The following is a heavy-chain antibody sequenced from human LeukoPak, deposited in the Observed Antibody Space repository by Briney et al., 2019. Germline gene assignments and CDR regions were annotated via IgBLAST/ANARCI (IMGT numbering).Heavy chain of an antibody. V-gene: IGHV1-69*05. D-gene: IGHD6-19*01. CDR2: IIPIFGTA. CDR3: ARDPSYGQQWLGNWFDP. J-gene: IGHJ5*02. Sequence: SVKVSCKASGGTFSSYAISWVRQAPGQGLEWMGSIIPIFGTANYAQKFQGRVTITTDESTSTAYMELSSLRSEDTAVYYCARDPSYGQQWLGNWFDPWGQGTLVTVSS. CDR1: GGTFSSYA.